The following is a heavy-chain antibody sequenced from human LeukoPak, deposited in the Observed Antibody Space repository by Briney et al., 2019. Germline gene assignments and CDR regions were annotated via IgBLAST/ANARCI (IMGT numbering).Heavy chain of an antibody. D-gene: IGHD6-13*01. CDR3: VRGGSSSWPYYYDGMDV. J-gene: IGHJ6*01. V-gene: IGHV4-4*07. CDR1: GGSISYYY. Sequence: EPPSPTCIVSGGSISYYYRSWIRPPAERGLEWIGSIYTGGSTNYNHSLKSRVHMSVDTSKNQFSLKRSSVTAADTAVYYCVRGGSSSWPYYYDGMDVGGEGTTVSVS. CDR2: IYTGGST.